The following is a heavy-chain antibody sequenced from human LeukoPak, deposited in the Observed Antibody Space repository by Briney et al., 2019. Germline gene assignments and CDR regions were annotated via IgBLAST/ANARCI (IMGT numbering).Heavy chain of an antibody. J-gene: IGHJ3*02. V-gene: IGHV1-18*01. CDR2: ISAYNGNT. CDR3: ARNDYYDSSGPTLVGAFDI. CDR1: GYTFTSYG. D-gene: IGHD3-22*01. Sequence: ASVEVSCKASGYTFTSYGISWVRQAPGQGLEWMGWISAYNGNTNYAQKLQGRVTMTTDTSTSTAYMELRSLRSDDTAVYYCARNDYYDSSGPTLVGAFDIWGQGTMVTVSS.